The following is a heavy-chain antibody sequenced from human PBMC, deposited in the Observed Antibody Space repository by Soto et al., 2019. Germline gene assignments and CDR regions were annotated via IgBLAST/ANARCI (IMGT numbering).Heavy chain of an antibody. Sequence: EVQLVESGGGLVQPGGSLRLSCVASGFIFNSYSMNWVGQAPGKGLEWISYINSCSTSVFYADSVKGRFTISRDNAKNSLYLQMNSLRAEDTAVYYCGSSASPDAYWGQGTLVTVSS. J-gene: IGHJ4*02. CDR2: INSCSTSV. V-gene: IGHV3-48*01. CDR3: GSSASPDAY. CDR1: GFIFNSYS. D-gene: IGHD3-22*01.